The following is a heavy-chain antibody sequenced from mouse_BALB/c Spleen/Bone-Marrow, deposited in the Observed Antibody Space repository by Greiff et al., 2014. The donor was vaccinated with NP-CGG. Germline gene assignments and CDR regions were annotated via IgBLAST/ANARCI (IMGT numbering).Heavy chain of an antibody. J-gene: IGHJ4*01. CDR3: ANWGYYAMDY. V-gene: IGHV1-15*01. D-gene: IGHD4-1*01. Sequence: VQLQQSGAELERPGASVTLSCKASGYTFTDYEMHWVKQTPVHGLEWIGTLDPETGGTAYNQKFKDMATLTADKSSTTAYMELRSLTSEDSAVYYCANWGYYAMDYWGQGISFTVSS. CDR2: LDPETGGT. CDR1: GYTFTDYE.